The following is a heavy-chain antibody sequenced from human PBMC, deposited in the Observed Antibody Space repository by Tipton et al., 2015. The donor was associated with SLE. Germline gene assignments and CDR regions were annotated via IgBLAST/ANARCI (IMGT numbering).Heavy chain of an antibody. Sequence: TLSLTCTVSGGSINYYYWSWIRQPPGKGLEWIGYIFSSGSTNYNPSLKSRVTMSVDTSENQFSLKLNSVTAADTAVYYCAKGAAGGLYCNALDVWGQGTTVSVSS. CDR2: IFSSGST. D-gene: IGHD6-13*01. V-gene: IGHV4-59*01. J-gene: IGHJ6*02. CDR1: GGSINYYY. CDR3: AKGAAGGLYCNALDV.